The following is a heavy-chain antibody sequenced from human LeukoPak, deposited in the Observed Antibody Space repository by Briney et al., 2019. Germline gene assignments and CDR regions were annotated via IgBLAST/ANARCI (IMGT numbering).Heavy chain of an antibody. Sequence: GGSLRLSCATSGFSFSNHAMHWVRQPTGEGMEWVSAIGTAGDTFYPGSVKGRFTISRENAKNSLSLQMNSLRAEDTAVYYCVRQQTPHGNFDYWGQGTLVTVSS. CDR1: GFSFSNHA. CDR2: IGTAGDT. D-gene: IGHD1-26*01. V-gene: IGHV3-13*01. CDR3: VRQQTPHGNFDY. J-gene: IGHJ4*02.